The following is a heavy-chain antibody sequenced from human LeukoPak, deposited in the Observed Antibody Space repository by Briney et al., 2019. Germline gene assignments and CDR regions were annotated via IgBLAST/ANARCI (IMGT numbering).Heavy chain of an antibody. D-gene: IGHD2-15*01. CDR3: ARDFSVRRYCSGGSCYSRGDY. Sequence: PGVSLRLSCAASGFTFSSYAMSWVRQPPGKGLEWVSVIRGSTTVTYFADSVKGRFTVSRDNSKNTLYLQMNSLRAEDTAVYYCARDFSVRRYCSGGSCYSRGDYWGQGTLVTVSS. CDR1: GFTFSSYA. J-gene: IGHJ4*02. V-gene: IGHV3-23*01. CDR2: IRGSTTVT.